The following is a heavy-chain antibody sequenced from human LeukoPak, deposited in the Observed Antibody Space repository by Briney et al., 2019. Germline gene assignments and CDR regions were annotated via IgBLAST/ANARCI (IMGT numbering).Heavy chain of an antibody. J-gene: IGHJ5*02. CDR1: SGTFSSGGYY. CDR3: ARRNDPWSGPRNWFDP. V-gene: IGHV4-31*03. CDR2: IYHTGDT. D-gene: IGHD3-3*01. Sequence: SETLSLTCTVSSGTFSSGGYYWSWIRQHPGKGLEWIGNIYHTGDTFYNPSLQSRFIISVDTSKNQFSLKVSSVTAADTAIYYCARRNDPWSGPRNWFDPWGQGILVTVSS.